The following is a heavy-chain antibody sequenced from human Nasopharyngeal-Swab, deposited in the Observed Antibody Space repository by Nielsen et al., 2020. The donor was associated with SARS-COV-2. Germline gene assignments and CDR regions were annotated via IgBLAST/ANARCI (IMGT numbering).Heavy chain of an antibody. V-gene: IGHV4-59*08. D-gene: IGHD3-22*01. CDR2: IYYSGST. J-gene: IGHJ4*02. CDR1: GGSISSYY. CDR3: ARQFDYYDSSGYYLRYFDY. Sequence: SETLSLTCTVSGGSISSYYWSWIRQPPGKGLEWIGYIYYSGSTNYNPSLKSRVTISVDTSKNQFSLKLISVTAADTAVYYCARQFDYYDSSGYYLRYFDYWGQGTLVTVSS.